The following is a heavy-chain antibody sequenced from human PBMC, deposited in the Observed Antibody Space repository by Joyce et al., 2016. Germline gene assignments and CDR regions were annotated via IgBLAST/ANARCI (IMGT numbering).Heavy chain of an antibody. V-gene: IGHV4-34*01. Sequence: QVHLQQWGAGLLKPSETLSLTCAVYGGSLNNYFWSGIRQPPGRGMEWIGEINHRGGTTYKPSLRSRVIISVDTSKNQFSRKLTSVAAADTAVYYCARPVYCSATTCSGPFHIWGQGTLVTVSS. CDR1: GGSLNNYF. CDR2: INHRGGT. D-gene: IGHD2-15*01. CDR3: ARPVYCSATTCSGPFHI. J-gene: IGHJ3*02.